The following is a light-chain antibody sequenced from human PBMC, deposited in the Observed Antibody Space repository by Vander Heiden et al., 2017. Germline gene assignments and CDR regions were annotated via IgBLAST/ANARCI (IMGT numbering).Light chain of an antibody. J-gene: IGKJ1*01. Sequence: DNVMTPSPPSPPVTPGEPASISCRSSQSLLHSNGYNYLDWYLQKPGQSPQLLIYLGSNRASGVPDRFSGSGSGTDFTLKISRVEAEDVGVYYCMQALQTPRTFGQGTKVEIK. CDR3: MQALQTPRT. CDR2: LGS. CDR1: QSLLHSNGYNY. V-gene: IGKV2-28*01.